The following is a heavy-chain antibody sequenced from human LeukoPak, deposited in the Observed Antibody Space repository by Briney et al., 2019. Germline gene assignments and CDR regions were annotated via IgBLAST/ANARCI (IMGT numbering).Heavy chain of an antibody. CDR2: IGTPDST. CDR3: AKDRENGNGIWDAFDV. Sequence: GGSLRLSCAASGFTFNVYAMYWVRQAPGRGLEWVSGIGTPDSTHYANSVKGRFTTSRDDSKNTVFLQMNSLRAEDSATYYCAKDRENGNGIWDAFDVWGQGTVVTVSS. V-gene: IGHV3-23*01. CDR1: GFTFNVYA. D-gene: IGHD3-3*02. J-gene: IGHJ3*01.